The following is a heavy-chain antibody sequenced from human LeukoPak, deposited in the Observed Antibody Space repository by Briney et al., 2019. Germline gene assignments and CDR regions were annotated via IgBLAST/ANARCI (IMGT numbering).Heavy chain of an antibody. CDR1: GYSFTSYW. Sequence: GESLKISRKGSGYSFTSYWISWVRQMPGKGPEWVGRIDPSDSYTNYSPSFQGHVTISADKSISTAYLQWSSLKASDTAMYYCARYSGYDAVDYWGQGTLVTVSS. CDR2: IDPSDSYT. D-gene: IGHD5-12*01. V-gene: IGHV5-10-1*01. CDR3: ARYSGYDAVDY. J-gene: IGHJ4*02.